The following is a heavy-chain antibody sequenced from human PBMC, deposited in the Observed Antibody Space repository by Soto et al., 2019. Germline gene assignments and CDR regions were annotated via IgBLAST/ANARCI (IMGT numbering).Heavy chain of an antibody. V-gene: IGHV4-59*01. D-gene: IGHD6-19*01. CDR2: IYYSGST. J-gene: IGHJ3*02. CDR1: GGSISSYY. Sequence: QVQLQESGPGLVKPSETLSLTCTVSGGSISSYYWSWIRQPPGKGLEWIGYIYYSGSTNYNPSLKSRVTISVDTSKNQFSLKLSSVTAADTAVYYCAREIFAYSSGWDAFDIWGQGTMVTVSS. CDR3: AREIFAYSSGWDAFDI.